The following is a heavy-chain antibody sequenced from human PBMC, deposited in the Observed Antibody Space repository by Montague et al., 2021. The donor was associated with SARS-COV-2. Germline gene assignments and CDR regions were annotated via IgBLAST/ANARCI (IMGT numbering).Heavy chain of an antibody. J-gene: IGHJ6*02. CDR3: ARVRHLGRGMGV. CDR1: GDSVVRLRSG. D-gene: IGHD7-27*01. Sequence: CAISGDSVVRLRSGSEEHRQAPPTRLQLVCRILYKKKWNYHYADSVKSRITIDPDTSKNQVSLQLRSVTPEDTAVYFCARVRHLGRGMGVWGQGTTVTVSS. V-gene: IGHV6-1*01. CDR2: ILYKKKWNY.